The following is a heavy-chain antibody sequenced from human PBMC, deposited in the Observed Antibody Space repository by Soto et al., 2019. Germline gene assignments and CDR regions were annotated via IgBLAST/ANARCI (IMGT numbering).Heavy chain of an antibody. D-gene: IGHD2-21*01. CDR2: IYGGRDT. CDR3: ARHVWSYWYFVL. Sequence: EEQLVESGGELVQPGGSLRLSCTASGFAVTSSYMGWVRRAPGKGLEWVSSIYGGRDTYYADSVRGRFTSTTDNSMDTLYLQMNSLCVDDTAVYYCARHVWSYWYFVLWGRGTLVTVSS. CDR1: GFAVTSSY. V-gene: IGHV3-66*04. J-gene: IGHJ2*01.